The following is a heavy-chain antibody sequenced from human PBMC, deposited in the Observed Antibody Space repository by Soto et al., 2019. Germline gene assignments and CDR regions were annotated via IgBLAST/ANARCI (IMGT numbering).Heavy chain of an antibody. CDR2: INAGNGNT. CDR3: ARASGAFDI. Sequence: QVQLVQSGAEVKKPGASVKISCKASGYKFTSYAMHWVRQAPGQRLEWMGWINAGNGNTKYSQKFQDRVTITMDTSASTAYMELSRLRSEDTAVYYCARASGAFDIWGQGTMVTVSS. D-gene: IGHD3-3*01. CDR1: GYKFTSYA. V-gene: IGHV1-3*01. J-gene: IGHJ3*02.